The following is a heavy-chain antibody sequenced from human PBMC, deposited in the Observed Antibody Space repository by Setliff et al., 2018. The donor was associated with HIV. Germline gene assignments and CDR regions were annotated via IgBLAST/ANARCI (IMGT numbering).Heavy chain of an antibody. V-gene: IGHV5-51*01. CDR2: IYPGDSET. CDR1: GYGFSSHW. J-gene: IGHJ3*02. D-gene: IGHD1-1*01. CDR3: AREIRTIEGGALDI. Sequence: PGESLKISCKGSGYGFSSHWIAWARQKPGKGLEWMGIIYPGDSETRYSPSFQGQVTFSADKTVSTAYLRWSSLKPSDTAMYYCAREIRTIEGGALDIWGQGTLVTVSS.